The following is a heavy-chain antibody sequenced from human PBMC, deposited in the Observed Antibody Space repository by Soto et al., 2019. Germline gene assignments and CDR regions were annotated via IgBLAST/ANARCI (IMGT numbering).Heavy chain of an antibody. V-gene: IGHV1-69*12. Sequence: QVQLVQSGAEVKKPGSSVKVSCKASGGTFSSYAISWVRQAPGQGLEWMGGIIPIFGTANYAQKFQGRVTINANAPTSTAYMELSSMRSDDTAVYYCASVGGDYGGYYYGMDVWGQGPTVTVSS. CDR1: GGTFSSYA. CDR3: ASVGGDYGGYYYGMDV. J-gene: IGHJ6*02. CDR2: IIPIFGTA. D-gene: IGHD4-17*01.